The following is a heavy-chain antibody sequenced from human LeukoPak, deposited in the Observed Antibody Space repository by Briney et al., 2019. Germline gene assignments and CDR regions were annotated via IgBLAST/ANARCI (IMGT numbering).Heavy chain of an antibody. CDR2: ISSSSSYI. D-gene: IGHD1-14*01. Sequence: GGSLRLSCAASGFTFSSYSMNWVRQAPGKGLEWVSSISSSSSYIYYADSVKGRFTISRDNAKNSLYLQMNSLRAEDTAVYYCARETDNTWAYAFDIWGQGTMVTVSS. CDR1: GFTFSSYS. J-gene: IGHJ3*02. V-gene: IGHV3-21*01. CDR3: ARETDNTWAYAFDI.